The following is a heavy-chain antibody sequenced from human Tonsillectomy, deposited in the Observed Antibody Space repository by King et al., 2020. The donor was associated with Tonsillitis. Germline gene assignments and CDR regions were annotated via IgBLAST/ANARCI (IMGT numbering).Heavy chain of an antibody. V-gene: IGHV3-30*18. CDR2: ISYDGTNK. CDR1: GFTFSSYG. CDR3: AKRGNYYDSSGYVYFDY. D-gene: IGHD3-22*01. J-gene: IGHJ4*02. Sequence: QLVQSGGGVVQPGRSLRLSCAASGFTFSSYGMHWVRQAPGKGLEWVAFISYDGTNKNYADSEKGRFTISRDNSKNTLYLQMISLRADDTAVYYCAKRGNYYDSSGYVYFDYWGQGTLVTVSS.